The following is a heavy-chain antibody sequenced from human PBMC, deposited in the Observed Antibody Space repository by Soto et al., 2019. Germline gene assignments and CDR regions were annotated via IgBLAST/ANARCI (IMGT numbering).Heavy chain of an antibody. D-gene: IGHD4-17*01. CDR1: GGSISSYY. V-gene: IGHV4-59*08. CDR2: IYYSGST. J-gene: IGHJ4*02. Sequence: PSETLSLTCTVSGGSISSYYWSCIRQPPGKGLEWIGYIYYSGSTNYNPSLKSRVTISVDTSKNQFSLKLSSVTAADTAVYYCARRYGQGFDYWGQGTLVTVSS. CDR3: ARRYGQGFDY.